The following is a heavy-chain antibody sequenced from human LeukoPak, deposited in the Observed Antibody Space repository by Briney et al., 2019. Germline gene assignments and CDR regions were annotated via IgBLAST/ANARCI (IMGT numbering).Heavy chain of an antibody. J-gene: IGHJ4*02. D-gene: IGHD3-10*01. CDR3: ARARGAEAIDY. Sequence: SETLSLTCAVYGGSFSGHYWSWIRQPLGKGLEWIGEINHSGSTNYNPSLKSRVTISVDPSKNQFSLKLSSVTAADTGVYYCARARGAEAIDYWGQGTLVTVSS. CDR2: INHSGST. CDR1: GGSFSGHY. V-gene: IGHV4-34*01.